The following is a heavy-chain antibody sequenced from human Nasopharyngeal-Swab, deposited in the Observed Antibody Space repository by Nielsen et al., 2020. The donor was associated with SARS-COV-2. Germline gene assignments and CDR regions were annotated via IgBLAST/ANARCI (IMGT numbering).Heavy chain of an antibody. CDR2: IYYSGST. J-gene: IGHJ6*03. CDR1: GGSISSYS. CDR3: ARTAGYYYMAV. Sequence: SETLSLTCAVSGGSISSYSSSCIRLPPGKGLEWIGYIYYSGSTNYSPSLKSRVPISVDTSKNQFSLKLNSVTAADTAVYYCARTAGYYYMAVWGKGTTVTVSS. V-gene: IGHV4-59*01. D-gene: IGHD6-13*01.